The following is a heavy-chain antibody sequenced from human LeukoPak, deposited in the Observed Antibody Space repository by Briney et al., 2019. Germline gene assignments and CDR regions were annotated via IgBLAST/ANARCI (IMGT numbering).Heavy chain of an antibody. Sequence: PSETLSLTCTVSGGSISSSSYYWGWIRQPPGKGLEWIGSIYYSGSTYYNPSLKSRVTISVDTSKNQFSLKLSSVTAADTAVYYCARVPKSIRTQASYYFDYWGQGTLVTVSS. CDR1: GGSISSSSYY. D-gene: IGHD2-2*02. V-gene: IGHV4-39*07. CDR3: ARVPKSIRTQASYYFDY. J-gene: IGHJ4*02. CDR2: IYYSGST.